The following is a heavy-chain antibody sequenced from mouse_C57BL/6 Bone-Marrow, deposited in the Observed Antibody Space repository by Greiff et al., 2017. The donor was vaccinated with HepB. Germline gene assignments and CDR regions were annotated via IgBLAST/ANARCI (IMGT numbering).Heavy chain of an antibody. CDR2: IDPSDSYT. Sequence: QVQLQQPGAELVKPGASVKLSCKASGYTFTSYWMQWVKQRPGQGLEWIGEIDPSDSYTNYNQKFKGKATLTVDTSSSTAYMQLSSLTSEDSAVYYCAISDRYYYGSSWAYWGQGTLVTVSA. CDR3: AISDRYYYGSSWAY. D-gene: IGHD1-1*01. V-gene: IGHV1-50*01. J-gene: IGHJ3*01. CDR1: GYTFTSYW.